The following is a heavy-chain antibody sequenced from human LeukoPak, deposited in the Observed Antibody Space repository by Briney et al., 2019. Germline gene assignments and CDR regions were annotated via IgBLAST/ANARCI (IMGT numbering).Heavy chain of an antibody. Sequence: ASVKVSFKASGYTFTSYDIHWVRQATGQGLEWMGRVNPNRGDTDYAQKFQGRVSMTRDTSISTAYMELSSLRSEDTAVYYCARDTVGPDGAFDIWGQGTMVTVSS. J-gene: IGHJ3*02. CDR1: GYTFTSYD. V-gene: IGHV1-8*01. CDR3: ARDTVGPDGAFDI. CDR2: VNPNRGDT. D-gene: IGHD4-17*01.